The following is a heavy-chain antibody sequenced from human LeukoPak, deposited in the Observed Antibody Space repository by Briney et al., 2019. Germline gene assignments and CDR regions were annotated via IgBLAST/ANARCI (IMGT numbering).Heavy chain of an antibody. D-gene: IGHD5/OR15-5a*01. J-gene: IGHJ4*02. CDR2: INAGNGNT. Sequence: ASVKVSCKASGYIFTDYAINWVRQAPGERLEWMGWINAGNGNTKYSQKFRGRVTITRDRSASTAYMELNNLRSEDTAVYYCARGRWSTTTASYYLDFWGQGTLVTVSS. V-gene: IGHV1-3*01. CDR3: ARGRWSTTTASYYLDF. CDR1: GYIFTDYA.